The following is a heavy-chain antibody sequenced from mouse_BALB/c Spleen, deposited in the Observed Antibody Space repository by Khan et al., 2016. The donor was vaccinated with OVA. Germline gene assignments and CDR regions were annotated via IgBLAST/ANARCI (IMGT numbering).Heavy chain of an antibody. CDR1: GFTFSDYY. CDR3: ASAGYGGFAY. V-gene: IGHV5-4*02. CDR2: ISDGGSYT. J-gene: IGHJ3*01. D-gene: IGHD1-1*02. Sequence: EVELVESGGGLVKPGGSLKLSCAASGFTFSDYYMYWVRQTPEKRLEWVATISDGGSYTYYPDSVKGRFTISRDNAKNNLYLQMSSLKSKDTAMYYCASAGYGGFAYWGQGTLVTVSA.